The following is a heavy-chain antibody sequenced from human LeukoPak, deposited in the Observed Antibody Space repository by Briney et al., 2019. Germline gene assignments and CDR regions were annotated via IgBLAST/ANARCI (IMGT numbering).Heavy chain of an antibody. CDR1: GYTFTGYY. J-gene: IGHJ4*02. V-gene: IGHV1-2*02. CDR3: ARDSGSYYDPFDY. D-gene: IGHD1-26*01. Sequence: ASVKVSCKASGYTFTGYYMHWVRQAPGQGLEWTGWINPDSGGTNSAQKFQGRVTMTRDTSISTAYMELTRLRSDDTAVYYCARDSGSYYDPFDYWGQGTLVTVSS. CDR2: INPDSGGT.